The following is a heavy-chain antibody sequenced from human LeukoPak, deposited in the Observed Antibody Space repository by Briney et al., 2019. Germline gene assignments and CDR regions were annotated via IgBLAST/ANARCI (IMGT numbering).Heavy chain of an antibody. D-gene: IGHD6-13*01. CDR2: IYYSGST. J-gene: IGHJ4*02. CDR1: DASISSYY. Sequence: SETLSLTCTFSDASISSYYWSWIRQPPGKGVEWIGYIYYSGSTNFNPSLKSRVSISVDTSKNQFSLNLTSVTAADTAFYSCARLSRGAAAGFDCWGPGTLVTVSS. CDR3: ARLSRGAAAGFDC. V-gene: IGHV4-59*01.